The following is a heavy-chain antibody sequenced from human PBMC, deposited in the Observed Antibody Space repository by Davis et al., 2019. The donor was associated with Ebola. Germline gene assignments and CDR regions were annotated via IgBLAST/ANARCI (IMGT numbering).Heavy chain of an antibody. Sequence: ASVTVSCKASGYTFTGYYMHWVRQAPGQGLEWMGWINPNSGGTNYAQKFQGRVTMTRDTSISTAYMELSRLRSDDTAVYYCARAKTWFGELFDYWGQGTLVTVSS. V-gene: IGHV1-2*02. CDR1: GYTFTGYY. CDR3: ARAKTWFGELFDY. D-gene: IGHD3-10*01. J-gene: IGHJ4*02. CDR2: INPNSGGT.